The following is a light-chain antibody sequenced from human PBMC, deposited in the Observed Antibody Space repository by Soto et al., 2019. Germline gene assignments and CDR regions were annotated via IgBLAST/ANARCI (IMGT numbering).Light chain of an antibody. Sequence: DIQMTQSPSSVSAFVGDRVAITCRASHDLARWLAWYQQQPGKATRLLIYAASSLQSGVTTRFSGSGYVKEFTLTIDNLQPEDSAVYYCQQVKGFPLTFGGGTKVEIK. CDR3: QQVKGFPLT. CDR2: AAS. V-gene: IGKV1-12*01. J-gene: IGKJ4*01. CDR1: HDLARW.